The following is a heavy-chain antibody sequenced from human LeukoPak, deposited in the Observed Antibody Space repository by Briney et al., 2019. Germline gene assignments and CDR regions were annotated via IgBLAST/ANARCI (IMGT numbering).Heavy chain of an antibody. V-gene: IGHV4-34*01. CDR3: AGLSSYDILTGYYRPYYFHY. D-gene: IGHD3-9*01. J-gene: IGHJ4*02. CDR1: GGSFSGYY. CDR2: IYYSGNT. Sequence: PSEALSLTCAVYGGSFSGYYWGWLHQPPEKGLEWIGTIYYSGNTYYNSSLKSRVTISVDTSKNQFSLKLNSVTAADTAVYYCAGLSSYDILTGYYRPYYFHYWGQGTLVTVSS.